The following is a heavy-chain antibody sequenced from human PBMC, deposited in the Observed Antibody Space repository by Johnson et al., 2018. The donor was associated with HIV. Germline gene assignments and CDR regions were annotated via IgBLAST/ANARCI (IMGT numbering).Heavy chain of an antibody. Sequence: VQLVESGGGLVQPGGSLRLSCVASELTSSNYAISWVRQAPGQGLEWVSALSASGRDIYYGYSVKVRFTISRDNSKNTLYLQMNSLRAEDTAVYYCAKGPWDLPHAFNIWGRGTMVIVSS. J-gene: IGHJ3*02. CDR2: LSASGRDI. D-gene: IGHD1-26*01. CDR1: ELTSSNYA. CDR3: AKGPWDLPHAFNI. V-gene: IGHV3-23*04.